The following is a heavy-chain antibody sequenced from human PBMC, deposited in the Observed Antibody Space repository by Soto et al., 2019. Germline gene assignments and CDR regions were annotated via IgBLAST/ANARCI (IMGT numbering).Heavy chain of an antibody. J-gene: IGHJ1*01. CDR2: ISYDGSNK. CDR3: GRDPDGDSLSFQH. CDR1: GFTFSSYA. D-gene: IGHD4-17*01. Sequence: QVQLVESGGGVVQPGRSLRLSCAASGFTFSSYAMHWVRQAPGKGLEWVAVISYDGSNKYYADSVKGRFTISRDNSKNTLYLQINRLRAEDTAVYYCGRDPDGDSLSFQHWGQGTLVTVSS. V-gene: IGHV3-30-3*01.